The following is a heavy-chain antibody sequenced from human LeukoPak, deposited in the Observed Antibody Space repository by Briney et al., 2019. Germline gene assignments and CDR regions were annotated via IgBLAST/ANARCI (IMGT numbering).Heavy chain of an antibody. Sequence: PSETLSLTCAVYGGSFSGYYWSWIRQPPGKGLEWIGEINHSGSTNYNPSLKSRVTISVDTSKNQFSLKLSSVTAADTAVYYCARDDSSLYGMDVWGQGTTVTVSS. CDR1: GGSFSGYY. V-gene: IGHV4-34*01. CDR3: ARDDSSLYGMDV. CDR2: INHSGST. D-gene: IGHD3-22*01. J-gene: IGHJ6*02.